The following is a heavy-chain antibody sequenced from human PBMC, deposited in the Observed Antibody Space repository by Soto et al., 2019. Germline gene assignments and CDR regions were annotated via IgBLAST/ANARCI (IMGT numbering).Heavy chain of an antibody. Sequence: QITLKESGPTLVRPTQTLTLTCTFSGFSLSTTGVGVSWIRQPPGKALEWLALIYWDDDKRYSPSLKSRLTITKDTSNNEVIITMTHMDPVDTATYYCAKRLRDYGLGRERSNYFDTWGQGTLLTVSS. V-gene: IGHV2-5*02. CDR1: GFSLSTTGVG. CDR2: IYWDDDK. J-gene: IGHJ5*02. CDR3: AKRLRDYGLGRERSNYFDT. D-gene: IGHD3-10*01.